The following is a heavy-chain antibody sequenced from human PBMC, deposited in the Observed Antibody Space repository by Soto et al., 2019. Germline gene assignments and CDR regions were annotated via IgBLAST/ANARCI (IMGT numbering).Heavy chain of an antibody. Sequence: PGGSLRLSCAASGFTFSSYGMHWVRQAPGKGLEWVAVISYDGSNKYYADSVKGRFTISRDNSKNTLYLQMNSLRAEDTAVYYCANHDYGDYFDYWGQGTLVTAPQ. V-gene: IGHV3-30*18. D-gene: IGHD4-17*01. CDR3: ANHDYGDYFDY. J-gene: IGHJ4*02. CDR1: GFTFSSYG. CDR2: ISYDGSNK.